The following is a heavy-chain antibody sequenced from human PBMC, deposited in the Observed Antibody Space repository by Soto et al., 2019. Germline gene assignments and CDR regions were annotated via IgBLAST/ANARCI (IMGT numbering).Heavy chain of an antibody. Sequence: EVQLLESGGGLVQPGGSLRLSCTASGFSFSVYTMSWVRQAPGKGLEWVSGISGSGDRTNYADSVKGRFTISRDNSKKTLYLQVDSLRAADTAVYYCATTTMPELLVVPNSRPFEIWGQGTMVTVSS. J-gene: IGHJ3*02. CDR3: ATTTMPELLVVPNSRPFEI. CDR1: GFSFSVYT. D-gene: IGHD2-2*01. V-gene: IGHV3-23*01. CDR2: ISGSGDRT.